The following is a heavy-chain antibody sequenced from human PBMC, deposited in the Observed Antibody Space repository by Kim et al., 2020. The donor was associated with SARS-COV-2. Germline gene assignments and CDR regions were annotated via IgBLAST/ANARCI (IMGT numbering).Heavy chain of an antibody. CDR2: INYSGNT. Sequence: SETLSLTCTVSGDSISSSSNYWGWIRQPPGKGLEWIGSINYSGNTYYNPSLKSRVTISVDTSKNQFYLMMRSVTAADTAVYYCARLVSENSAVEYWGQGTLVTVSS. CDR3: ARLVSENSAVEY. J-gene: IGHJ4*02. CDR1: GDSISSSSNY. V-gene: IGHV4-39*01.